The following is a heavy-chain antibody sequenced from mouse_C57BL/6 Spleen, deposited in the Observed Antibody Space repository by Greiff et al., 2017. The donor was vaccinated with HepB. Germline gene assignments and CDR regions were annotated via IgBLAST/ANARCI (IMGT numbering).Heavy chain of an antibody. J-gene: IGHJ2*01. V-gene: IGHV1S81*02. CDR3: ATLLINVDY. CDR1: GYTLTSYW. CDR2: INPSNGRT. Sequence: QVQLQQPGAELVNPGASVNLSCKASGYTLTSYWMHWVKQRPGQGLEWIGEINPSNGRTNYNEKVKSKATLNVDKSYSTAYMQLSSPTSEDSAVYYCATLLINVDYWGQGTTLTVSS.